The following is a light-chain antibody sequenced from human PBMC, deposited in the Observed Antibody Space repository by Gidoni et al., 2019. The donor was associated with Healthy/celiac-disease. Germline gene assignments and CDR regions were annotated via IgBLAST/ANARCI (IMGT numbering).Light chain of an antibody. V-gene: IGLV1-51*02. J-gene: IGLJ2*01. CDR1: SSNIGNNY. CDR2: ENN. CDR3: GTWDSSLSVV. Sequence: QKVTISCSGSSSNIGNNYVSWYQQLPGTAPKLLIYENNKRPSGIPDRFSGSKSGTSATLGITGLQTGDEADYYCGTWDSSLSVVFGGGTKLTVL.